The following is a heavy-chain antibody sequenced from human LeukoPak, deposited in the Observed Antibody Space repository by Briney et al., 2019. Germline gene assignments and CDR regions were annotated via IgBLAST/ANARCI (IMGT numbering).Heavy chain of an antibody. Sequence: PGGSLRLSCAAYGLSVSSSYVGWVRQAPRKVLEWDSIIHGGGNTYYVGSVEGTFTISRDNSKNTLYLQMNTLRAEDTAVYYCASGRRDSNGFVDYWGQGILVTVSS. V-gene: IGHV3-66*01. CDR3: ASGRRDSNGFVDY. D-gene: IGHD5-18*01. J-gene: IGHJ4*02. CDR1: GLSVSSSY. CDR2: IHGGGNT.